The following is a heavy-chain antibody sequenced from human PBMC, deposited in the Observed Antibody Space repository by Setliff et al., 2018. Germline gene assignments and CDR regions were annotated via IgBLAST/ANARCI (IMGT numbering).Heavy chain of an antibody. Sequence: PGGSLRLSCAASGFIFSGSAVYWVRQASVKGLEWIGRIRGRTDNDATAYAATVRCRFTISRDDSKNTAYLQMNSLKTEDTAVYYWICARDGYDFLDIWGQGTMVTVSS. CDR1: GFIFSGSA. J-gene: IGHJ3*02. V-gene: IGHV3-73*01. CDR3: ICARDGYDFLDI. D-gene: IGHD3-16*01. CDR2: IRGRTDNDAT.